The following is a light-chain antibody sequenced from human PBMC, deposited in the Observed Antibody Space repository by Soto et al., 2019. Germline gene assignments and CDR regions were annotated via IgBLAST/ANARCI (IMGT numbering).Light chain of an antibody. V-gene: IGLV1-40*01. J-gene: IGLJ2*01. CDR2: GNN. Sequence: QLVLTQPPSVSGTPWQRVSISCTGTSSNLGAGYDVHWYQQLPGAAPRLLIFGNNVRPSGVPDRFSGSKSGTSASLAITGLQAEDEAIYHCQSYDGSLATSIFGAGTKLTVL. CDR3: QSYDGSLATSI. CDR1: SSNLGAGYD.